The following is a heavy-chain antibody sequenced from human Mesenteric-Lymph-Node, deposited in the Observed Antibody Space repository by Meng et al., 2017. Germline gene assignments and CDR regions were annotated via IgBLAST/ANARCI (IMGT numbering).Heavy chain of an antibody. J-gene: IGHJ5*02. CDR1: GYTFTSYG. CDR2: ISAYNGNT. Sequence: QVQLVQSGAEVKKPGASVKVSCKASGYTFTSYGISWVRQAPGQGLEWMGWISAYNGNTNYAQKLQGRVTMTTDTSTSTAYMELRSLTSEDTAVYYCAKTPTTSWVGGWFDPWGQGTLVTVSS. CDR3: AKTPTTSWVGGWFDP. D-gene: IGHD2-2*01. V-gene: IGHV1-18*01.